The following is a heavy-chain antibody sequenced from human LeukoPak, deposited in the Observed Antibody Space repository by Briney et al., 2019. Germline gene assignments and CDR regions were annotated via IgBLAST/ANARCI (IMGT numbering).Heavy chain of an antibody. D-gene: IGHD6-6*01. V-gene: IGHV4-4*07. J-gene: IGHJ4*02. CDR2: IYTSGST. Sequence: SETLSLTCTVSGGSISSYYWSWIRQPAGKGLEWIGRIYTSGSTNYNPSLKSRVTMSVDTSRNQFSLKLSSVTAADTAVYYCARDSAYSSSDDYWGQETLVTVSS. CDR1: GGSISSYY. CDR3: ARDSAYSSSDDY.